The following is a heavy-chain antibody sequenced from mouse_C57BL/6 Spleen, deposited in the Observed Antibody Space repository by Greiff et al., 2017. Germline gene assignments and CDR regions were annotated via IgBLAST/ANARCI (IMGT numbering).Heavy chain of an antibody. CDR1: GFNIKDYY. Sequence: VQLQQSGAELVRPGASVKLSCTASGFNIKDYYMHWVKQRPEQGLEWIGRIDPEDGDTEYAPKFQGKATMTADTSSNTAYLQLSSLTSEDTAVYYCTTKGNYAAAWFAYWGQGTLVTVSA. J-gene: IGHJ3*01. V-gene: IGHV14-1*01. CDR2: IDPEDGDT. CDR3: TTKGNYAAAWFAY. D-gene: IGHD2-1*01.